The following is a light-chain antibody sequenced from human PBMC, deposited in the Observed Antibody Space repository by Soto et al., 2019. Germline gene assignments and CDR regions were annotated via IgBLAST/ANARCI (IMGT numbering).Light chain of an antibody. CDR3: QQRNDWGS. CDR2: GAS. CDR1: QSVGAQ. V-gene: IGKV3-11*01. Sequence: EVVLTQYPATLSLSPGERATLSCRASQSVGAQFAWYQQKPGQSPRLLIYGASNRASGISARFSGSGSGTDFPLTIACLEPEDSAVYYCQQRNDWGSFGGGTRVEIK. J-gene: IGKJ4*01.